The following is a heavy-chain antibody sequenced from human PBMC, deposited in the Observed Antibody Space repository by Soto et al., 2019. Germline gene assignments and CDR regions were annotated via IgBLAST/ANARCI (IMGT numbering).Heavy chain of an antibody. D-gene: IGHD2-8*02. V-gene: IGHV3-23*01. CDR3: VKETGTGGRSFEI. CDR2: ILVSGIP. J-gene: IGHJ3*02. Sequence: GGSLRLSCAVAGFICSSNDMSWVRQAPGKGLEWVSTILVSGIPHHEDYVKGRFTISRDTTKNTVYLHILSPKAGAASLYYRVKETGTGGRSFEICGQGTLVTVSS. CDR1: GFICSSND.